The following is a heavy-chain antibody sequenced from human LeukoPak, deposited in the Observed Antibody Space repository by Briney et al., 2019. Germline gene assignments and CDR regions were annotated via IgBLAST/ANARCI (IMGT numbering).Heavy chain of an antibody. D-gene: IGHD2-2*01. CDR1: GFTFSSYS. J-gene: IGHJ6*03. V-gene: IGHV3-48*01. Sequence: GGSLRLSCAASGFTFSSYSMNWVRQAPGKGLEWVSYISSSSSTIYYADSVKGRFTISRDNAKNSLYLQMNSLRAEDTAVYYCAGVGCSSTSCYGNYYYYMDVWGKGTTVTVSS. CDR3: AGVGCSSTSCYGNYYYYMDV. CDR2: ISSSSSTI.